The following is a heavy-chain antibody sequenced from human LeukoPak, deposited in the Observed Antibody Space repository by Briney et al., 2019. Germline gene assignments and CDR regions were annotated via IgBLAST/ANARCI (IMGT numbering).Heavy chain of an antibody. CDR1: GGSFSGYY. Sequence: PLETLSLSCAVYGGSFSGYYWSWIRQPPGKGLEWIGEINHSGSTNYNPSLKSRVTISVDTSKNQFSLKLSSVTAADTAVYYCARAEQWLVFFDYWGQGTLVTVSS. J-gene: IGHJ4*02. CDR3: ARAEQWLVFFDY. CDR2: INHSGST. D-gene: IGHD6-19*01. V-gene: IGHV4-34*01.